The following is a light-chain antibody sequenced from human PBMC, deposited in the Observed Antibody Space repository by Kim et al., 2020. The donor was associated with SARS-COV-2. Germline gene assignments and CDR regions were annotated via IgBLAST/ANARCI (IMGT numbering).Light chain of an antibody. CDR3: QKYNSAPLT. V-gene: IGKV1-27*01. CDR1: QDITNS. Sequence: EAGGDRVTSTCRASQDITNSLAWYQQKPGKAPQLLIYAASALQSGVPSRFSGSGSGTDFTLTISSLQPEDVATYYCQKYNSAPLTFGQGTKVDIK. CDR2: AAS. J-gene: IGKJ1*01.